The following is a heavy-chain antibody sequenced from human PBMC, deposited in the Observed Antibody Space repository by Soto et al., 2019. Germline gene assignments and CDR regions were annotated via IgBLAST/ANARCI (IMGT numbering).Heavy chain of an antibody. D-gene: IGHD2-2*02. V-gene: IGHV3-11*06. CDR2: ISSASSYT. Sequence: GGSLRLSCAASGVTFSDYYMSWIRQAPGKGLEWISYISSASSYTKYADSVKGRFTISRDNAKNSLYLQMNNLRAEDTALYYCARYCSSTSCYMTNYYGMDVWGQGTTVTVSS. CDR1: GVTFSDYY. J-gene: IGHJ6*02. CDR3: ARYCSSTSCYMTNYYGMDV.